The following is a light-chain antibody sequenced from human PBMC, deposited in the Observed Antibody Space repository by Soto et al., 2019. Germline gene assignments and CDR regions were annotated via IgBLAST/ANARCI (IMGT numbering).Light chain of an antibody. V-gene: IGKV3-11*01. J-gene: IGKJ2*01. CDR2: DAS. Sequence: EIVLTQSPATLSLSPGERATLSCRASQSVSSYLAWYQQKPGQAPRLLIYDASNRATGIPARFSGSGCGTACTLTISTLEPEVFALFYFQQRSNWPPNTFGQGTKLEI. CDR1: QSVSSY. CDR3: QQRSNWPPNT.